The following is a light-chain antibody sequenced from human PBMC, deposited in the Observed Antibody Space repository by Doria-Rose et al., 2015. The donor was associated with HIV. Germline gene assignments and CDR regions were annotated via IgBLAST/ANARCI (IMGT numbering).Light chain of an antibody. CDR3: QQYYSYPPT. Sequence: SPSSLSASTGDRVTITCRASQDISNYLAWYQQKPGKAPKPLIYAASTLQSGVPSRFSGSGSGTDFTLTISYLRSEDFATYYCQQYYSYPPTFGQGTKVEVK. J-gene: IGKJ1*01. CDR2: AAS. CDR1: QDISNY. V-gene: IGKV1-8*01.